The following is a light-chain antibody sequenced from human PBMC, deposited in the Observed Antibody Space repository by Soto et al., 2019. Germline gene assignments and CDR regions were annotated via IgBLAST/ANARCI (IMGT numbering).Light chain of an antibody. CDR2: EAS. CDR1: QSINW. V-gene: IGKV1-5*03. CDR3: QHYETDSPMWA. Sequence: DIQLAQSPSTLSASVGDRITITCRATQSINWLAWYQQKPGKAPKLLIFEASRLESGVPSRFRGSGSGTEFTLTISSLQPDDFGTSYCQHYETDSPMWAVGQGTKV. J-gene: IGKJ1*01.